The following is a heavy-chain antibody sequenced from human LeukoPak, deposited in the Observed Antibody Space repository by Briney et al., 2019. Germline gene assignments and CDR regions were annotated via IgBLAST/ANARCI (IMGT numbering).Heavy chain of an antibody. CDR2: INAGNGNT. J-gene: IGHJ5*02. CDR3: ARAPGNNWFDP. CDR1: GYTFTSYA. Sequence: GASVKVSCKASGYTFTSYAMHWVRQAPGQRLEWMGWINAGNGNTKYPQKFQGRVTITRDTSASTAYMELSSLRSEDTAVYYCARAPGNNWFDPWGQGTLVTVSS. V-gene: IGHV1-3*01. D-gene: IGHD3-10*01.